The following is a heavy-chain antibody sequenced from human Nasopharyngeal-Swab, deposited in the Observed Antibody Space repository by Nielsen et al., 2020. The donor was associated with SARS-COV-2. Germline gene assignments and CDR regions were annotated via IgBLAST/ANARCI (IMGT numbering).Heavy chain of an antibody. Sequence: VRQAPGKGLEWVAFIAYDASNEYYGDSVKGRFSISRDSSKNTLYLQMDNLRGEDTAVYYCARDAPAHYGAFYWGRGTLVTVSS. V-gene: IGHV3-30*03. J-gene: IGHJ4*02. CDR3: ARDAPAHYGAFY. D-gene: IGHD4/OR15-4a*01. CDR2: IAYDASNE.